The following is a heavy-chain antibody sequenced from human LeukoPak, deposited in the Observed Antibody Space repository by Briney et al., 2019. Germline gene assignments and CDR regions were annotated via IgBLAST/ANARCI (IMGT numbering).Heavy chain of an antibody. D-gene: IGHD3-22*01. V-gene: IGHV1-18*01. Sequence: VASVKVSCKASGYTFTSYGISWVRQAPGQGLEWMGWISAYNGNTNYAQKLQGRVTMTTDTSTSTAYMELRSLRSDDTAVYYCARVPDPLVGIVAIDYWGQGTLVTVSS. CDR1: GYTFTSYG. J-gene: IGHJ4*02. CDR2: ISAYNGNT. CDR3: ARVPDPLVGIVAIDY.